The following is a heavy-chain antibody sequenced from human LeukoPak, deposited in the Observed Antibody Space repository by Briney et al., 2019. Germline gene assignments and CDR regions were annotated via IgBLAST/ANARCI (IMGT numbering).Heavy chain of an antibody. CDR2: ISASSSTI. D-gene: IGHD3-10*01. J-gene: IGHJ4*02. V-gene: IGHV3-48*01. CDR1: GFTFSSYS. CDR3: ARVMVRGIVQLSALFDY. Sequence: GGSLRLSCAASGFTFSSYSMNWVRQAPGKGLEWVSYISASSSTIYYIDSVKGRFTISRDNAKSSLYLQMDSLRAEDTAVYYCARVMVRGIVQLSALFDYWGQGTLVTVSS.